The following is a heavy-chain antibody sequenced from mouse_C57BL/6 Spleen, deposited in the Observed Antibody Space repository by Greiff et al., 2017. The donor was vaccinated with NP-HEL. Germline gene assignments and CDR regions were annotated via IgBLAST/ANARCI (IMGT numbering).Heavy chain of an antibody. V-gene: IGHV1-64*01. CDR1: GYTFTSYW. CDR2: IHPNSGST. D-gene: IGHD6-2*01. Sequence: QVQLQQSGAELVKPGASVKLSCKASGYTFTSYWMNWVKQRPGQGLEWIGMIHPNSGSTNYNEKFKSKATLTVDKSSSTAYMQLSSLTSEDSAVYYYAGENQSHYYAMDDWGQGTSVTVSS. J-gene: IGHJ4*01. CDR3: AGENQSHYYAMDD.